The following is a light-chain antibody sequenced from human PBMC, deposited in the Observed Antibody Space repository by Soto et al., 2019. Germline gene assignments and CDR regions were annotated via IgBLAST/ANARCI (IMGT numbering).Light chain of an antibody. CDR3: SSYAGTHIV. CDR2: DVT. V-gene: IGLV2-8*01. Sequence: QSLLTQPPSASGSPGQSVTISCTGTSSDVGGYNFVSWYQQHPGKAPKLMIYDVTKRPSGVPDRFSGSKSGNTASLTVSGLQAEDEADYYCSSYAGTHIVFGTGTKLTVL. J-gene: IGLJ1*01. CDR1: SSDVGGYNF.